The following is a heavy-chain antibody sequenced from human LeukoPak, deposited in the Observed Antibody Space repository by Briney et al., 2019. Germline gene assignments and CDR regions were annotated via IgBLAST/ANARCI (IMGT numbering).Heavy chain of an antibody. Sequence: PGGSLRLSCAASGFTFSDYFMSWVRQAPGKGLEWVSAISGSGGSTYYADSVKGRFTISRDNSKNTLYLQMNSLRAEDTAVYYCAKKWNEQLGPNYFDYWGQGTLVTVSS. CDR2: ISGSGGST. CDR3: AKKWNEQLGPNYFDY. CDR1: GFTFSDYF. J-gene: IGHJ4*02. V-gene: IGHV3-23*01. D-gene: IGHD6-6*01.